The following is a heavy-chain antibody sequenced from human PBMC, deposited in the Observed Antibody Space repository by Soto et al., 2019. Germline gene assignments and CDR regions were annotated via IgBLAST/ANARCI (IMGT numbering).Heavy chain of an antibody. CDR1: GFTFSSYA. CDR2: ISYDGSNK. V-gene: IGHV3-30-3*01. D-gene: IGHD5-12*01. CDR3: ARDGYNYLDY. Sequence: PGGSLRLSCAASGFTFSSYAMHWVRQAPGKGLEWVAVISYDGSNKYYADSVKGRFTISRDNSENTLYLQMNSLRAEDTAVYYCARDGYNYLDYWGQGTLVTVSS. J-gene: IGHJ4*02.